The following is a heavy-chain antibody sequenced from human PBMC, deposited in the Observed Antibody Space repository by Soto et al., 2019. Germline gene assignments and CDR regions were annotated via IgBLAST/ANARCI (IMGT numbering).Heavy chain of an antibody. CDR3: AKVRSTVVVAAANY. J-gene: IGHJ4*02. CDR2: MSGSGDST. V-gene: IGHV3-23*01. Sequence: PGGSLRLSFAASGFIFNSYAMSWVRQAPGKGLEWVSAMSGSGDSTYYADSVKGRFTISRDNSKNMLYLQMNSLRTEDTALYYCAKVRSTVVVAAANYWGQGTLATVSS. D-gene: IGHD2-15*01. CDR1: GFIFNSYA.